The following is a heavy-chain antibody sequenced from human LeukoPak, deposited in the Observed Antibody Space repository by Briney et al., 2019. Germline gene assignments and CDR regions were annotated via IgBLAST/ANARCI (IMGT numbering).Heavy chain of an antibody. CDR1: HC. J-gene: IGHJ4*02. CDR2: VYHTGTS. CDR3: ARALDTWSALDY. Sequence: HCWTWVRQPPGKGLEWIGYVYHTGTSNYGPSVRSRITMSVDTSKNQYSMKLTSVTAADTAVYFCARALDTWSALDYWGLGTLVTVSS. V-gene: IGHV4-59*11. D-gene: IGHD5-18*01.